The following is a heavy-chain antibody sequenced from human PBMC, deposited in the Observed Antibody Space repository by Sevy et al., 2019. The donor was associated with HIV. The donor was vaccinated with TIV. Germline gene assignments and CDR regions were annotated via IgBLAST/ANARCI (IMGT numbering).Heavy chain of an antibody. Sequence: SETLSLTCTVSGGSISGYYWSWIRQPPGKGLEWIGYISYSGSTNYNPSPKSRVTISVDTSKNEFPLKLSSVTAADTAVYYCARSRVITGTFDYWGQGTLVTVSS. D-gene: IGHD1-20*01. J-gene: IGHJ4*02. V-gene: IGHV4-59*01. CDR1: GGSISGYY. CDR2: ISYSGST. CDR3: ARSRVITGTFDY.